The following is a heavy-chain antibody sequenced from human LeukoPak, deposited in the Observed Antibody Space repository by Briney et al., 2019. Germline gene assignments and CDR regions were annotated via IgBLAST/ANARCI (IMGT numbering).Heavy chain of an antibody. CDR2: INHSGST. Sequence: PSETLSLTCAVYGGSFSGYYWSWIRQPPGKGLEWIGEINHSGSTNYNPSLKSRVTISVDTSKNQFSLKLSSVTAADTAVYYCARHLSRAHSFFDYWGQGTLVTVSS. D-gene: IGHD3-16*02. V-gene: IGHV4-34*01. CDR1: GGSFSGYY. J-gene: IGHJ4*02. CDR3: ARHLSRAHSFFDY.